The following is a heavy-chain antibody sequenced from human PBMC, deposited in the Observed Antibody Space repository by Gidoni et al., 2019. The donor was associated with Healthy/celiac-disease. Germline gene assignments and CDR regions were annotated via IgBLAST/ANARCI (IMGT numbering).Heavy chain of an antibody. CDR2: IWYDGSNK. J-gene: IGHJ4*02. CDR1: GFTFSSYG. Sequence: QVQLVESGGGVVQPGRSLRLSCAASGFTFSSYGMHGVRQAPGKGLEWVAVIWYDGSNKYYADSVKGGFTIPRDNSKNTLYLQMNSLRAEDTAAYYCAREEGSYFDYWGQGTLVTVSS. V-gene: IGHV3-33*01. CDR3: AREEGSYFDY.